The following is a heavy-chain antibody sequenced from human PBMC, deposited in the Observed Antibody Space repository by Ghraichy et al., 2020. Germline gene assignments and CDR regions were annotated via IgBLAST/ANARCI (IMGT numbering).Heavy chain of an antibody. J-gene: IGHJ5*02. CDR3: VTMVRGVILKNWFDP. D-gene: IGHD3-10*01. Sequence: SETLSLTCTVSGGSISSSSYYWGWIRQPPGKGLEWIGSIYYSGSTYYNPSLKSRVTISVDTSKNQFSLKLSSVTAADTAVYYCVTMVRGVILKNWFDPWGQGTLVTVSS. CDR1: GGSISSSSYY. V-gene: IGHV4-39*01. CDR2: IYYSGST.